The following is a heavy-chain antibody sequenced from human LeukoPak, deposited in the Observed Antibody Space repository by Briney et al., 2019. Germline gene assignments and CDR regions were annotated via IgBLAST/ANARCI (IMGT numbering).Heavy chain of an antibody. CDR2: INPNSGGT. V-gene: IGHV1-2*02. CDR1: GYTFTGYY. D-gene: IGHD3-16*02. Sequence: ASVKVSCKASGYTFTGYYMHWARQAPGQGLEWMGWINPNSGGTNYAQKFQGRVTMTRDTSISTAYMELSRLRSDDTAVYYCARDPNYDYVWGSYRDDYWGQGTLVTVSS. CDR3: ARDPNYDYVWGSYRDDY. J-gene: IGHJ4*02.